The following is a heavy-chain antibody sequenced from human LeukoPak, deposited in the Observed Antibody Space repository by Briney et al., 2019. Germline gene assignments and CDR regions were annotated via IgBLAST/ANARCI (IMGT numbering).Heavy chain of an antibody. Sequence: GGSLRLSCAASGFTFSSFGMHWVRQPPGKGLEWVAFIRYDGSDTYYADSLKGRFTISRDTSKNTLYMQMNSLRAEDTALYYCAKDRCSNGVGCYYYYMDVWGKGTTVTISS. CDR1: GFTFSSFG. D-gene: IGHD2-8*01. CDR2: IRYDGSDT. J-gene: IGHJ6*03. V-gene: IGHV3-30*02. CDR3: AKDRCSNGVGCYYYYMDV.